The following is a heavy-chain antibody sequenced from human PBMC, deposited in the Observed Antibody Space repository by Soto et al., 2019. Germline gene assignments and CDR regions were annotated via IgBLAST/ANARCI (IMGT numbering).Heavy chain of an antibody. V-gene: IGHV3-7*01. CDR1: RFTFNSSW. Sequence: EVQLVESGGGLVQPGGSLRLSCAASRFTFNSSWMSWVRQAPGKGLEWVANIKQDGNEAYYLDSVKGRFTISRDNAWTSLYLQMNSLSADDTAVYYCAGIQNNWFDPWGQGTLVTVAS. J-gene: IGHJ5*02. CDR3: AGIQNNWFDP. D-gene: IGHD1-20*01. CDR2: IKQDGNEA.